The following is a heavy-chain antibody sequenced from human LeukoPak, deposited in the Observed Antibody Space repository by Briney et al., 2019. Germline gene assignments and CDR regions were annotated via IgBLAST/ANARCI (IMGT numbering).Heavy chain of an antibody. Sequence: PSETLSLTCTVSGGSISSSSYYWGWIRQPPGKGLEWIGSIYTSGSTNYNPSLKSRVTMSVDTSKNQFSLKLSSVTAADTAVYYCASQGYGVDYWGQGTLVTVSS. CDR2: IYTSGST. V-gene: IGHV4-39*07. CDR3: ASQGYGVDY. CDR1: GGSISSSSYY. J-gene: IGHJ4*02. D-gene: IGHD4-17*01.